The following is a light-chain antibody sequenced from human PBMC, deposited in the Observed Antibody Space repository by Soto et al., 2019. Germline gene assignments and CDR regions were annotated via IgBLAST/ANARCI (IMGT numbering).Light chain of an antibody. CDR2: LAS. Sequence: DIQMTQSPSSLSASVGDRVTITCRASQSISSYLNWYQQKPGKAPPRLIYLASNLQSGVPSRFSGSGSGTDFTLTIRSLQPEDFATYYCQQRDTSPWITVGQGTRLEIK. V-gene: IGKV1-39*01. CDR3: QQRDTSPWIT. J-gene: IGKJ5*01. CDR1: QSISSY.